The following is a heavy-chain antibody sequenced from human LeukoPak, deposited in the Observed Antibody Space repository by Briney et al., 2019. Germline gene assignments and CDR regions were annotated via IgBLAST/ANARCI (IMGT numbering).Heavy chain of an antibody. CDR1: GFTFSSYE. J-gene: IGHJ6*03. V-gene: IGHV3-48*03. CDR3: ARVLRYCSGGNCYSGGLGYMDV. CDR2: ISSSGSTI. D-gene: IGHD2-15*01. Sequence: GGSLRLSCAASGFTFSSYEMNWVRQAPGKGLEWVSYISSSGSTIYYADSVKGRFTISRDNAKNSLYLQMNSLRAEDTAVYYCARVLRYCSGGNCYSGGLGYMDVWGKGTTVTVSS.